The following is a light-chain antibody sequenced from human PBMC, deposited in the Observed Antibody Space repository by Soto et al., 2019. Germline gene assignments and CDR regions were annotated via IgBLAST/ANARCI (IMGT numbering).Light chain of an antibody. CDR2: GAS. J-gene: IGKJ3*01. CDR3: QQYGSSIFT. CDR1: QSVSSSY. Sequence: EIVLTQSPGTLSLSPGERAPLSCRASQSVSSSYLAWYQQKPGQAPRLLIYGASGRATGIPDRFSGSGSGTDFTLTISRLEPEDFAVYYCQQYGSSIFTFGPGTKVDIK. V-gene: IGKV3-20*01.